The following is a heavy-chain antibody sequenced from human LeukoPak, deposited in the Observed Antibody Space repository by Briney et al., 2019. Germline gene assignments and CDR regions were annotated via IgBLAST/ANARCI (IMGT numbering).Heavy chain of an antibody. D-gene: IGHD5-12*01. CDR2: INHSGST. J-gene: IGHJ4*02. CDR1: GGSFSGYY. CDR3: ARHVIVATFFDY. Sequence: SETLSLTCAVYGGSFSGYYWSWIRQPPGKELEWIGEINHSGSTNYNPSLKSRVTISVDTSKNQFSLKLSSVTAADTAVYYCARHVIVATFFDYWGQGTLVTVSS. V-gene: IGHV4-34*01.